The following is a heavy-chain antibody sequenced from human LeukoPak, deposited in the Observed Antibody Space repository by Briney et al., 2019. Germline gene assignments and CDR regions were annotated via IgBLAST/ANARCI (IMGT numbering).Heavy chain of an antibody. J-gene: IGHJ3*02. Sequence: GGSLRLSCAASGFTVSSNYMSWVRQAPGKGLEWVSVIYSGSSTYYADSVKGRFTISRDNSKNTLYLQMNSLRAEDTAVYYCARDCGGDCYYAFDIWGQGTMVTVSS. V-gene: IGHV3-53*01. CDR3: ARDCGGDCYYAFDI. CDR2: IYSGSST. CDR1: GFTVSSNY. D-gene: IGHD2-21*01.